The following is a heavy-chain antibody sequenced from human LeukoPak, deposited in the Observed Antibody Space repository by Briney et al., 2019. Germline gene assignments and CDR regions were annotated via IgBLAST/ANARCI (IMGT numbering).Heavy chain of an antibody. CDR1: GGTFSSYA. J-gene: IGHJ2*01. D-gene: IGHD3-16*01. Sequence: SVKVSCKASGGTFSSYAISWVRQAPGQGLESMGRIIPILGIANYAQKFQGRVTITADKSTSTAYMELSSLRSEDTAVYYCARDPLGTDWYFDLWGRGTLVTVSS. V-gene: IGHV1-69*04. CDR3: ARDPLGTDWYFDL. CDR2: IIPILGIA.